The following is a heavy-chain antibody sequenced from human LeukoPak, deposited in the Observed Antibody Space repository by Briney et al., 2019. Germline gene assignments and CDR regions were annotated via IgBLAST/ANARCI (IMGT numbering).Heavy chain of an antibody. Sequence: GGSLRLSCAASGFTFSGSAMHWVRQASGKGLEWVGRIRSKANSYATAYAASVKGRFTISRDDSKNTAYLQMNSLKTEDTAVYYCTRHARGSYYVFDYWCQGTLVTVSS. CDR2: IRSKANSYAT. V-gene: IGHV3-73*01. J-gene: IGHJ4*02. CDR1: GFTFSGSA. D-gene: IGHD1-26*01. CDR3: TRHARGSYYVFDY.